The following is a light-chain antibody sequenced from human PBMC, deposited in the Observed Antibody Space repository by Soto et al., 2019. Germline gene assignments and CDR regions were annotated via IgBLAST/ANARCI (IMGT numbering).Light chain of an antibody. CDR3: SSYTTSNTRV. CDR2: EVT. CDR1: SSDVGIYNY. Sequence: QSALTQPASVSGSPGQSIAISCTGSSSDVGIYNYVSWYQQHPGKVPKLIIYEVTNRPSGVSNRFSGSKSGNTASLTISGLQAEDEADYYFSSYTTSNTRVFGTGTKAPS. J-gene: IGLJ1*01. V-gene: IGLV2-14*01.